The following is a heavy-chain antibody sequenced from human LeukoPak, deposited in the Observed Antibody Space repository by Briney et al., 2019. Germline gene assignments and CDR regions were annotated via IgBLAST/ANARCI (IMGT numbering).Heavy chain of an antibody. D-gene: IGHD6-13*01. CDR1: GFTFSSYD. Sequence: AGGSLRLSCAASGFTFSSYDMHWVRQATGKGLEWVSAIGTAGDTYYPGSVKGRFTISRENAKNSLYLQMNSLRAGDTAVYYCARGGQQLGEFECWGQGTLVTVSS. CDR3: ARGGQQLGEFEC. J-gene: IGHJ4*02. CDR2: IGTAGDT. V-gene: IGHV3-13*01.